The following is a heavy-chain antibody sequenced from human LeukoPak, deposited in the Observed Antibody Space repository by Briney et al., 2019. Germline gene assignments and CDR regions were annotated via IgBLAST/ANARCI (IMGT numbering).Heavy chain of an antibody. CDR3: ARDPFYCRSLSCYRFDP. D-gene: IGHD2-2*02. CDR2: INPKSGGT. V-gene: IGHV1-2*06. Sequence: ASVKVSCKASGYTFIDYDIHWVRQAPGQGLEWMGRINPKSGGTDLAQNFQGRVTMTRDTSIRTAYMELSSLRSDDAAVYYCARDPFYCRSLSCYRFDPWGQGTLVTVSS. CDR1: GYTFIDYD. J-gene: IGHJ5*02.